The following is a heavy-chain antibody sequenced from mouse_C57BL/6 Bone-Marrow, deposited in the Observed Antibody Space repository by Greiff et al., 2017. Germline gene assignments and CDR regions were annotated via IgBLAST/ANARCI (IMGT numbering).Heavy chain of an antibody. CDR2: ISSGSSTI. J-gene: IGHJ4*01. V-gene: IGHV5-17*01. Sequence: EVKLVESGGGLVKPGGSLKLSCAASGFTFSDYGMHWVRQAPEKGLEWVAYISSGSSTIYYADTVKGRFTISRDNAKNTLFLQMTSLRSEDTAMYYCAGRGVHYYGSSYDYYAMDYWGQGTSVTVSS. D-gene: IGHD1-1*01. CDR1: GFTFSDYG. CDR3: AGRGVHYYGSSYDYYAMDY.